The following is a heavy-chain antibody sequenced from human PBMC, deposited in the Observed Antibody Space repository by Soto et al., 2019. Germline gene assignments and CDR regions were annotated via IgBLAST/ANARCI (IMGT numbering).Heavy chain of an antibody. Sequence: PGGSLRLSCAASGFTFSNYDMHWVRQVTGKGLEWISSIGTAGDTYYAGSVRGRFTISRENAKNSLYLQMNSLRAGDTAVYYCSRDLKDSGYTSNYGMAVWGQGTTVTVSS. CDR2: IGTAGDT. J-gene: IGHJ6*02. D-gene: IGHD6-25*01. V-gene: IGHV3-13*01. CDR3: SRDLKDSGYTSNYGMAV. CDR1: GFTFSNYD.